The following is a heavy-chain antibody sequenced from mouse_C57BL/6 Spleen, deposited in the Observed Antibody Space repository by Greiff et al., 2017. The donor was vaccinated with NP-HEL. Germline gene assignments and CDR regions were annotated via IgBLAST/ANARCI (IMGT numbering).Heavy chain of an antibody. D-gene: IGHD2-3*01. V-gene: IGHV1-15*01. J-gene: IGHJ4*01. CDR1: GYTFTDYE. Sequence: QVHVKQSGAELVRPGASVTLSCKASGYTFTDYEMHWVKQTPVHGLEWIGAIDPETGGTAYNQKFKGKAILTADKSSSTAYMELRSLTSEDSAVYYCTRSGDGYYMDYWGQGTSVTVSS. CDR3: TRSGDGYYMDY. CDR2: IDPETGGT.